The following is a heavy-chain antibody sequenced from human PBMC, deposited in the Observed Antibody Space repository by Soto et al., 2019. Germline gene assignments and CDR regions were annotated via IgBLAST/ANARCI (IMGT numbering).Heavy chain of an antibody. Sequence: GGSLRLSCVASGFTFSTYGMNWVRQVPGKGLEWVAGISASGGTTYYAESVKGRFTISRDKSENTLYLQMNSLRGDDTAIYYCAKDLADGYITEAITLDYWGQGTLVTVSS. D-gene: IGHD5-12*01. CDR2: ISASGGTT. CDR3: AKDLADGYITEAITLDY. J-gene: IGHJ4*02. V-gene: IGHV3-23*01. CDR1: GFTFSTYG.